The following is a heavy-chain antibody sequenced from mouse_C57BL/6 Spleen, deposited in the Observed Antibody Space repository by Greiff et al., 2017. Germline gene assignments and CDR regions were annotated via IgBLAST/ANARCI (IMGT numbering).Heavy chain of an antibody. CDR3: ARFYDYDFDY. Sequence: VQRVESGAELARPGASVKLSCKASGYTFTSYGISWVKQRTGQGLEWIGEIYPRSGNTYYNEKFKSKATLTVDTSSSTAYMQLSSLTSEDSAVYYCARFYDYDFDYWGQGTTRTVSS. CDR1: GYTFTSYG. D-gene: IGHD2-4*01. J-gene: IGHJ2*01. V-gene: IGHV1-81*01. CDR2: IYPRSGNT.